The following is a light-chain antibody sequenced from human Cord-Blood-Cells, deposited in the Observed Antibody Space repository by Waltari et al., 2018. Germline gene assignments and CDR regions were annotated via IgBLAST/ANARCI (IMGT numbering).Light chain of an antibody. CDR3: QQYNSYSPRT. J-gene: IGKJ1*01. Sequence: DIQMTQSPSTLSASVGDRVTITCRASQSISSWLAWYQQKPGKAPKLLIYDASSLESGVPSRCSGGRSGTEFTLTISSLQPDDFATYYCQQYNSYSPRTFGQGTKVEIK. CDR1: QSISSW. V-gene: IGKV1-5*01. CDR2: DAS.